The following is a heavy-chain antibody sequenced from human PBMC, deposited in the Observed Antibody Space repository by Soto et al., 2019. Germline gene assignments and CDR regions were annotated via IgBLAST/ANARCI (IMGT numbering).Heavy chain of an antibody. J-gene: IGHJ3*02. V-gene: IGHV4-31*03. D-gene: IGHD4-17*01. CDR1: GDSINNGDCY. CDR3: ASEMYDDSGDYNAFAI. CDR2: IYYSGTK. Sequence: QVQLQESGPGLVKPSQTLSLTCTASGDSINNGDCYWSWLRQLPGKGLEWIGYIYYSGTKYYNPSLKSRVSMSVDTSKIQFSLNLTSVTAADTAVYYCASEMYDDSGDYNAFAIWGQGTVVTFSS.